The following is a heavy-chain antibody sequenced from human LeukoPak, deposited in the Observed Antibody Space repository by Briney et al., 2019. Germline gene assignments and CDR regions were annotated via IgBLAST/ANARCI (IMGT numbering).Heavy chain of an antibody. J-gene: IGHJ6*02. D-gene: IGHD3-3*01. CDR1: GYTFTSYG. Sequence: ASVKVSCKASGYTFTSYGISWVRQAPGQGREWMGWISAYNGNTNYAQKLQGRVTMTTDTSTSTAYMELRSLRSDDTAVYYCARSRITIFGVVPYYYGMDVWGQGTTVTVSS. CDR2: ISAYNGNT. CDR3: ARSRITIFGVVPYYYGMDV. V-gene: IGHV1-18*01.